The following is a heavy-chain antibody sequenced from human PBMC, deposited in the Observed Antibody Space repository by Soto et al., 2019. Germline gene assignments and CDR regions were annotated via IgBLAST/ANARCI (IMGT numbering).Heavy chain of an antibody. Sequence: GALRLSCASSGFSVSSNSMNWVRQAPGKGLEWVSVIHSDVTTYFADSVKGRFIISRDNSKNMLYLQMNSLRAEDTAIYYCARELSGSWYNWFDPWGQGTLVTVSS. D-gene: IGHD6-13*01. CDR2: IHSDVTT. CDR3: ARELSGSWYNWFDP. J-gene: IGHJ5*02. CDR1: GFSVSSNS. V-gene: IGHV3-53*01.